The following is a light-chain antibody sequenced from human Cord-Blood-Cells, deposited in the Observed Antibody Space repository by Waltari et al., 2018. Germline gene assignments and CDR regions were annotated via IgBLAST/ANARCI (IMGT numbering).Light chain of an antibody. V-gene: IGLV2-14*01. CDR3: HSYTSSRTVV. J-gene: IGLJ2*01. Sequence: QSALTQPASVSGSPGQSITISCTGTSSDVGGYNYVSWYQQHPGKAPKLIIYDVSNPASGVSKRLPGLKSCHQASLDISWLPAEDGAGYYFHSYTSSRTVVIGGGTKLALL. CDR2: DVS. CDR1: SSDVGGYNY.